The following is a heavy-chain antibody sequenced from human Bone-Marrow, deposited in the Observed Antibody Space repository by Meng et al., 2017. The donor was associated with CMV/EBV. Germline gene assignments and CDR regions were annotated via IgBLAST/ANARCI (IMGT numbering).Heavy chain of an antibody. CDR1: GFTFSSYW. Sequence: GESLKISCAASGFTFSSYWMSWVRQAPGKGLEWVAVISYDGSNKYYADSVKGRFTISRDNSKNTLYLQMNSLRAEDTAVYYCASRGGAEDIDYWGQGTLVTVSS. CDR2: ISYDGSNK. CDR3: ASRGGAEDIDY. J-gene: IGHJ4*02. V-gene: IGHV3-30-3*01. D-gene: IGHD3-10*01.